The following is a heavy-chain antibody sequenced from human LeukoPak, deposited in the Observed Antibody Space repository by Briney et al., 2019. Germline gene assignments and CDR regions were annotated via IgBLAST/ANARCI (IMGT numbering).Heavy chain of an antibody. J-gene: IGHJ4*02. CDR2: IESNGNEK. CDR3: ARGVTSWPQGPYHFDY. CDR1: GFTFSDYT. V-gene: IGHV3-30*02. Sequence: GGSLRLSCAVSGFTFSDYTMNWVRQAPGKGLEWVASIESNGNEKYSSDSLKDRFTISRDNSKNTLYLHLNTVRPEATAAFYCARGVTSWPQGPYHFDYWGQGILITVSS. D-gene: IGHD2-2*01.